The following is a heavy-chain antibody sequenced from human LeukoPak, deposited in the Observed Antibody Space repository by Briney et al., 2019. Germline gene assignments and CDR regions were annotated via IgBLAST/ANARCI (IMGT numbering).Heavy chain of an antibody. CDR1: EFTFNNYW. V-gene: IGHV3-7*01. Sequence: GGSLRLSCAASEFTFNNYWMSWVRQAPGKGLEWGANIKQDGSEKYYVDSVKGRFTISRDNAKNSLYVQKKRLREEDTEVYYCARDRRAPYYGFRSGYIDHYYMDVWGKGTTVTVSS. CDR3: ARDRRAPYYGFRSGYIDHYYMDV. CDR2: IKQDGSEK. J-gene: IGHJ6*03. D-gene: IGHD3-3*01.